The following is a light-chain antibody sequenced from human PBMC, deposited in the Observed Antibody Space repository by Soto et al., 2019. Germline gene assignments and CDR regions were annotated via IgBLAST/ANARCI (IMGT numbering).Light chain of an antibody. CDR3: SSYTSSSPYV. Sequence: SVLTQPASVSGSPGQSVTISCTGTSTDVGNYNYVSWYRQYPGKAPKLMIYEVNNRPSGISSRFSGSKSGNTASLTISGLQAEDEADYYCSSYTSSSPYVFGTGTKVTVL. J-gene: IGLJ1*01. CDR2: EVN. CDR1: STDVGNYNY. V-gene: IGLV2-14*01.